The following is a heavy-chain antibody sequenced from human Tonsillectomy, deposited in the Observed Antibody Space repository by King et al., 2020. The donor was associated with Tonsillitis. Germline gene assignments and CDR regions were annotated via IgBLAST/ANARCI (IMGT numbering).Heavy chain of an antibody. CDR1: GGSISTYY. Sequence: VQLQESGPGLVKPSEILSLTCTVSGGSISTYYWTWIRQPPGEGLEWIGNNYYSGTTKYNPSLKSRVTISVDTSKNQFSLQLSPVTAADTAVYYCARDRDICYYYYMYVWGKGTTVTVSS. V-gene: IGHV4-59*01. J-gene: IGHJ6*03. CDR2: NYYSGTT. CDR3: ARDRDICYYYYMYV.